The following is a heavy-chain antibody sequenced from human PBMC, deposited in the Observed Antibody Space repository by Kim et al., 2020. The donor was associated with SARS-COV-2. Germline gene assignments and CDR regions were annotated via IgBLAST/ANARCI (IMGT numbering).Heavy chain of an antibody. CDR1: GYSFTSYW. V-gene: IGHV5-51*01. D-gene: IGHD6-13*01. Sequence: GASLKISCRGSGYSFTSYWIGWVRQMPGKGLEWMGIIYPGDSDSRYSPSCQAQVTISADKSISTAYLQLSSLKASDTAVYYCATQGSSSWKHYFDFWGQGTLVTVSS. CDR3: ATQGSSSWKHYFDF. CDR2: IYPGDSDS. J-gene: IGHJ4*02.